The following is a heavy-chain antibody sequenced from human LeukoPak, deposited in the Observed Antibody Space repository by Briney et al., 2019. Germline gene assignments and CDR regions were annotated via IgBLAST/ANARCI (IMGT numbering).Heavy chain of an antibody. CDR3: ARGWYSSGWIDY. D-gene: IGHD6-19*01. CDR1: GGSISSYY. CDR2: IYYSGST. Sequence: SETLSLTCTVSGGSISSYYWSWIRQPPGKGLEWIGYIYYSGSTNYNPSLKSRVTISVDTSKNQFSLKLSSVTAADTAVYYCARGWYSSGWIDYWGQGTLVTVSS. J-gene: IGHJ4*02. V-gene: IGHV4-59*12.